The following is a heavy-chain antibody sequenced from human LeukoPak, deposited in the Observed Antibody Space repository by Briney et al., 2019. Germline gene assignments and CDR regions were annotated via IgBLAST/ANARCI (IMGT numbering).Heavy chain of an antibody. CDR2: IRSGSTYI. V-gene: IGHV3-21*01. Sequence: PGGSLRLSCAASGFTFSTYSMHWVRQAPGKGLEWVSSIRSGSTYINYADSVKGRFTISRDDAKKSLYLQMNSLRAEDTAVYYRARDGIFDYWGQGTLVTVSS. J-gene: IGHJ4*02. CDR3: ARDGIFDY. CDR1: GFTFSTYS.